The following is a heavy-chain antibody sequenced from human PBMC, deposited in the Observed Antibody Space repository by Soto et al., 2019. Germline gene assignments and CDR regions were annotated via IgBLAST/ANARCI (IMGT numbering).Heavy chain of an antibody. V-gene: IGHV4-30-2*01. J-gene: IGHJ4*02. CDR1: GGSISSGGYC. CDR3: ARAGRYSYGCDY. D-gene: IGHD5-18*01. Sequence: SETLSLTCAVSGGSISSGGYCWSWIRQPPGKGLEWIGYIYHSGSTYYNPSLKSRVTISVDRSKNQFSLKLSSVTAADTAVYYCARAGRYSYGCDYWGQGTLVTVSS. CDR2: IYHSGST.